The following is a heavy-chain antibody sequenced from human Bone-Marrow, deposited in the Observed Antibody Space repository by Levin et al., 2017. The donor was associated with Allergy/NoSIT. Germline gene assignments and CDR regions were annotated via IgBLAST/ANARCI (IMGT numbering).Heavy chain of an antibody. CDR2: ISQSGTT. D-gene: IGHD3-9*01. V-gene: IGHV4-30-2*01. CDR1: GGSISSGSYS. CDR3: AVAGMHYDVLTGFRYDGFHI. J-gene: IGHJ3*02. Sequence: NPSETLSLTCDVSGGSISSGSYSWTWIRQPPGKGLEWVGSISQSGTTDYNPSLKSRVTISIDRSKNQFSLRVKSVTAADTAVYYGAVAGMHYDVLTGFRYDGFHIWGRGTVVAVSS.